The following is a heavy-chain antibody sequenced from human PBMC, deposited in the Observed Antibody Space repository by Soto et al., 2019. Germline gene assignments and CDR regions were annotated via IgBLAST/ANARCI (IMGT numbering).Heavy chain of an antibody. Sequence: QLRQSGPGLVKPPETLSLTCSVSGASITSGDYYWGRIRQPPGKGLEWIGSIFSDGSPYYNPSLQRRVTFSIDTSRNEFSLKLNSATAADTAVYYCLRTVGSSWFFDLWGRGTLITVSS. D-gene: IGHD3-10*01. CDR1: GASITSGDYY. CDR3: LRTVGSSWFFDL. CDR2: IFSDGSP. V-gene: IGHV4-39*01. J-gene: IGHJ2*01.